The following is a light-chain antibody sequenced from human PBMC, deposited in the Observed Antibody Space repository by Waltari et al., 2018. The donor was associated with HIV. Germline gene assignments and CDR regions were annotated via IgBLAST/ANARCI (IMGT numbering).Light chain of an antibody. Sequence: QSVLTQPPSASGTPGQRVTISCSGSSSNIGGNYVYWYQQLPGTAPKLLIDRNNLRPSGVPDRFSGSKSGTSAFLALSGLRAEDEADYYCAAWDDSLSGLVLGGGTKLTVL. CDR1: SSNIGGNY. CDR3: AAWDDSLSGLV. V-gene: IGLV1-47*01. J-gene: IGLJ3*02. CDR2: RNN.